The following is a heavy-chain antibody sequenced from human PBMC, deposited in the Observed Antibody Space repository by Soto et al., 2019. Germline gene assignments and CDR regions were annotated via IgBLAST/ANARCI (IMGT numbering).Heavy chain of an antibody. CDR1: GGSISSSSYY. Sequence: SETLSLTCTVSGGSISSSSYYWGWIRQPPGKGLEWIGSIYYSGSTYYNPSLKSRVTISVDTSKNQFSLKLSSVTAADTAVYYCASQGITIFGVVMYYYYYGMDVWGQGTSVTVSS. V-gene: IGHV4-39*01. J-gene: IGHJ6*02. D-gene: IGHD3-3*01. CDR3: ASQGITIFGVVMYYYYYGMDV. CDR2: IYYSGST.